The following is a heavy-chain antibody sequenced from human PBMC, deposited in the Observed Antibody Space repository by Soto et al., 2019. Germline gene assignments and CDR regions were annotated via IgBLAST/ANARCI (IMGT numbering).Heavy chain of an antibody. CDR1: GYTYTSTG. D-gene: IGHD3-22*01. CDR3: ARDPRYYDSSGYRGKPFDY. CDR2: LSAYNGNT. Sequence: GSSVKASCKASGYTYTSTGIRSVRPAPGQRLEWMGWLSAYNGNTNYAQKLQGRVTMTTDTSTSTAYMELRSLRSDDTAVYYCARDPRYYDSSGYRGKPFDYWG. V-gene: IGHV1-18*04. J-gene: IGHJ4*01.